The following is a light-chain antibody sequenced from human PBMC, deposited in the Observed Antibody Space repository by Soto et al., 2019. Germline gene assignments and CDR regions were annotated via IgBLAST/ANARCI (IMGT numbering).Light chain of an antibody. CDR2: RVT. CDR1: SSDVGAYKY. Sequence: QSVLTQPPSASGSPGQSVTISCTGTSSDVGAYKYVSWYQQYQGKAPKLMIYRVTKRPSGVPDRFSGSKSGNTASLTVSGLQAEDEADYYCTSYVGNDIWVFGGGTKVTVL. V-gene: IGLV2-8*01. J-gene: IGLJ3*02. CDR3: TSYVGNDIWV.